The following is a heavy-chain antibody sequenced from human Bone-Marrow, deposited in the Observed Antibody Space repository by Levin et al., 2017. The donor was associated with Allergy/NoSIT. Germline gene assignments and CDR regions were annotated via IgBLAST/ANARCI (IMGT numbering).Heavy chain of an antibody. V-gene: IGHV3-23*01. CDR1: GFTFSNYA. CDR2: ISGSGGSI. J-gene: IGHJ6*02. Sequence: PGGSLRLSCAASGFTFSNYAMRWVRQAPGKGLEWVSTISGSGGSIYYADSVKGRFAISRDNSKNTLFLQMNSLRAEDTAVYYCAKDGRGGGPGRYYYYYGMDVWGQGTTVTVSS. CDR3: AKDGRGGGPGRYYYYYGMDV. D-gene: IGHD1-26*01.